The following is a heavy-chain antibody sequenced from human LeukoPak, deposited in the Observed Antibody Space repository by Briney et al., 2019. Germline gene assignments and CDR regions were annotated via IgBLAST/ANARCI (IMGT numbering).Heavy chain of an antibody. CDR2: INQNGGTI. V-gene: IGHV3-48*03. D-gene: IGHD2-2*01. J-gene: IGHJ4*02. Sequence: PGGSLRLSCEASGFVFSDFEMNWVRQAPGKGLEWISYINQNGGTIYSADSVKGRFSISRDNTKNSLSLQMSSLRAEDTAVYYCAREYSDRLLWTALDSWGQGTLVTVSS. CDR1: GFVFSDFE. CDR3: AREYSDRLLWTALDS.